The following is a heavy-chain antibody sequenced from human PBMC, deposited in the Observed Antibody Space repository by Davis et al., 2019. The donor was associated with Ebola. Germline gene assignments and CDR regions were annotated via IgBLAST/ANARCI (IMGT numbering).Heavy chain of an antibody. CDR3: ARSVWAVAGPGYFDY. CDR2: IWYDGSNK. D-gene: IGHD6-19*01. J-gene: IGHJ4*02. V-gene: IGHV3-33*01. CDR1: GFTFSSYG. Sequence: PGGSLRLSCAASGFTFSSYGMHWVRQAPGKGLEWVAVIWYDGSNKYYADSVKGRFTISRDNSKNTLYLQMNSLRAEDTAVYYCARSVWAVAGPGYFDYWGQGTLVTVSS.